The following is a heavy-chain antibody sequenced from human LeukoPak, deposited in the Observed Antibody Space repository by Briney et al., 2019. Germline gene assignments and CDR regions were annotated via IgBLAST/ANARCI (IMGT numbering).Heavy chain of an antibody. CDR3: ARGTNYGSGTYHY. CDR1: GGPITSYY. V-gene: IGHV4-59*01. J-gene: IGHJ4*02. CDR2: TYNSGYT. D-gene: IGHD3-10*01. Sequence: SETLSLTCTVSGGPITSYYWSWIRQPPGKGLEWIGYTYNSGYTNYNPSLKSRVTISVDTSRNQFSLKLSSVTAADTAVYYCARGTNYGSGTYHYWGQGTLVTVSS.